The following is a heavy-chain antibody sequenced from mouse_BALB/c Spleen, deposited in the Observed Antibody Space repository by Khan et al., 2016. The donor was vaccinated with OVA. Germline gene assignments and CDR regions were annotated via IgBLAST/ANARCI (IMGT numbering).Heavy chain of an antibody. D-gene: IGHD2-14*01. J-gene: IGHJ3*01. CDR1: GFSLNTYG. V-gene: IGHV2-2*01. Sequence: QVQLKQSGPGLVQPSQSLSITCTVSGFSLNTYGIHWIRQSQGKGLEWLGVIRSGGSSDYNGAFISRLNITKDNSKSQVFFKLSSLQADDTAIYYCARTSYMYDFTYWGQGTLVTVSA. CDR3: ARTSYMYDFTY. CDR2: IRSGGSS.